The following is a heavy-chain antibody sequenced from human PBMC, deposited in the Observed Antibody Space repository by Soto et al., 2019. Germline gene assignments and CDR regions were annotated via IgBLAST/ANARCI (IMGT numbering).Heavy chain of an antibody. Sequence: EVQLVESGGDLVQPGGSLRLSCSASGFAFSAHWMTWVRQTPGQGLELVANISPEGRTKYYVDSAKGRFPISRDNAKNLLYLQMNSLTVGDTAVYSCVRDHVTPGRHFEKWGQGTLVTVSS. CDR2: ISPEGRTK. J-gene: IGHJ4*02. CDR3: VRDHVTPGRHFEK. CDR1: GFAFSAHW. D-gene: IGHD3-9*01. V-gene: IGHV3-7*01.